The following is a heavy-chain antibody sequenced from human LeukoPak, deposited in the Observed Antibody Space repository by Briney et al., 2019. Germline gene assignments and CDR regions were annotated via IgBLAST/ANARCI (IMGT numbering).Heavy chain of an antibody. CDR3: AKELRLGSEDAFDI. V-gene: IGHV3-48*03. J-gene: IGHJ3*02. D-gene: IGHD6-19*01. CDR1: GFTFSSYE. CDR2: ISSSGSTI. Sequence: GGSLRLSCAASGFTFSSYEMNWVRQAPGKGLEWVSYISSSGSTIYYADSVKGRFTISRDNAKNSLYLQMNSLRAEDTAVYYCAKELRLGSEDAFDIWGQGTMVTVSS.